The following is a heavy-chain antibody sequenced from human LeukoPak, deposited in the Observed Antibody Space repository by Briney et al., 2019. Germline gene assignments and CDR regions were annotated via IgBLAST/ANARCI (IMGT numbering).Heavy chain of an antibody. V-gene: IGHV3-23*01. Sequence: GGSLRLPCAASGFTFSSFAMHWVRQAPGKGLEWVAVVRGNGDSTHYADSVKGRFTISRDNSKNTLYLQMNSLRAEDTAVYYCAKGFFGSGTFPHNFDYWGQGTLVTVSS. CDR3: AKGFFGSGTFPHNFDY. CDR2: VRGNGDST. D-gene: IGHD3-10*01. CDR1: GFTFSSFA. J-gene: IGHJ4*01.